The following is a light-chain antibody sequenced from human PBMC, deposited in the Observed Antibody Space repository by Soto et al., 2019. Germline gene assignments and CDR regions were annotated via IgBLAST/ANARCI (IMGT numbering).Light chain of an antibody. CDR1: SSDVGGYNY. V-gene: IGLV2-14*03. CDR3: SSYTSSNSVV. CDR2: DVN. Sequence: QSVLTQSASVSGSPGQSITISCTGTSSDVGGYNYVSWYQQHPGKAPKLMIYDVNNRPSGVSNRFSGSKSGNTASLTISGLQAEDEADYYCSSYTSSNSVVFGGGTKVTVL. J-gene: IGLJ2*01.